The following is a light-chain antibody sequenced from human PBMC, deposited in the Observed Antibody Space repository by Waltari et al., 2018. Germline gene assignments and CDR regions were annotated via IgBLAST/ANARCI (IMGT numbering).Light chain of an antibody. CDR2: DVP. J-gene: IGLJ3*02. CDR3: TSWTSTGALWV. CDR1: SSDVVGHNY. V-gene: IGLV2-14*01. Sequence: QSALTQPASVSGSPGQSITIPCTGSSSDVVGHNYVSWYQQLPGKPPKLIIFDVPQRPSGVSNRFSGSKSANTASLTISGLQTEDEADYYCTSWTSTGALWVFGGGTKLTVL.